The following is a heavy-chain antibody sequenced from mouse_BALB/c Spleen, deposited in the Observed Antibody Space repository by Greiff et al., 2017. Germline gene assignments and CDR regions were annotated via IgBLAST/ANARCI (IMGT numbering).Heavy chain of an antibody. CDR2: IRNKANGYTT. Sequence: EVKLMESGGGLVQPGGSLRLSCATSGFTFTDYYMSWVRQPPGKALEWLGFIRNKANGYTTEYSASVKGRFTISRDNSQSILYLQMNALRAEDTAIYYCARDAMIGYWGQGTSVTVSS. D-gene: IGHD2-3*01. CDR1: GFTFTDYY. CDR3: ARDAMIGY. J-gene: IGHJ4*01. V-gene: IGHV7-3*02.